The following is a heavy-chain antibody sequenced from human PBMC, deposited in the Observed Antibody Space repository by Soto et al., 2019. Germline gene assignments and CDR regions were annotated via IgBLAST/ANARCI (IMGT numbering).Heavy chain of an antibody. CDR1: GFTFSSYG. Sequence: GGSLRLSCAASGFTFSSYGMHWVRQAPGKGLEWVAVISYDGSNKYYADSVKGRFTISRDNSKNTLYLQMNSLRAEDTAVYYCAKADSSSSYYYYYYTDVWGKGTTVTVSS. D-gene: IGHD6-6*01. CDR3: AKADSSSSYYYYYYTDV. V-gene: IGHV3-30*18. CDR2: ISYDGSNK. J-gene: IGHJ6*03.